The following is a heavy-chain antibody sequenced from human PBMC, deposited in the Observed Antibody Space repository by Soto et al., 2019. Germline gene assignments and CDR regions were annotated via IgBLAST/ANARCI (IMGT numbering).Heavy chain of an antibody. J-gene: IGHJ4*02. CDR1: GGSISTGGYY. CDR2: IHYTGST. V-gene: IGHV4-31*11. Sequence: QVQLQESGPGLVKPSQTLSLTCAVSGGSISTGGYYWNWMRQHPTKGLEWIGYIHYTGSTYYSRSFRSRLTISVDTSNNQFSLDLGSVTAADTAIYYCARETALVTRFFDSWGPGIQVNVSS. D-gene: IGHD2-21*02. CDR3: ARETALVTRFFDS.